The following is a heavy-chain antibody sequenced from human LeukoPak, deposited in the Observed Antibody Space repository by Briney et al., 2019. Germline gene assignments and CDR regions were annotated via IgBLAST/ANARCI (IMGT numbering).Heavy chain of an antibody. CDR2: INPSGGST. CDR1: GYTFTSYY. CDR3: ARGPSAYGSGSYDFDY. V-gene: IGHV1-46*01. Sequence: ASVKVSCKASGYTFTSYYMHWVRQAPGEGLEWMGIINPSGGSTSYAQKFQGRVTITRNTSISTAYMELSSLRSEDTAVYYCARGPSAYGSGSYDFDYWGQGTLVTVSS. D-gene: IGHD3-10*01. J-gene: IGHJ4*02.